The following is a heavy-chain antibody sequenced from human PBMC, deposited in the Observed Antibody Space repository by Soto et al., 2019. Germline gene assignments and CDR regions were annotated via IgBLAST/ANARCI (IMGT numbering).Heavy chain of an antibody. CDR3: ARVWGQQLGFYYYYYGMDV. CDR2: IYYSGST. J-gene: IGHJ6*02. Sequence: LSLTFTVSGGSISSYYWSWIRQPPGKGLEWIGYIYYSGSTNYNPSLKSRVTISVDTSKNQFSLKLSSVTAADTAVYYCARVWGQQLGFYYYYYGMDVWGQGTTVTVSS. CDR1: GGSISSYY. V-gene: IGHV4-59*01. D-gene: IGHD6-13*01.